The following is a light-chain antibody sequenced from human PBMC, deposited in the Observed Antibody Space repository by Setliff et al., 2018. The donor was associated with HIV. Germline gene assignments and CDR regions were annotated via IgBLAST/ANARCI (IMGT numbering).Light chain of an antibody. CDR1: SSDVGSYNL. CDR3: CSYAGDTTYVV. V-gene: IGLV2-23*02. CDR2: EVT. J-gene: IGLJ2*01. Sequence: QSALTQPASVSGSPGQSITIFCTGNSSDVGSYNLVSWYQQHPGKAPKLIIYEVTERPSGVSNRFSGSKSGNTASLTISGLQAEDEADYYCCSYAGDTTYVVFGGGTRSPS.